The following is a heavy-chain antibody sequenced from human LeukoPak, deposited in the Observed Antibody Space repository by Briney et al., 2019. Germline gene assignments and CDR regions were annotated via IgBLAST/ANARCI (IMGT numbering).Heavy chain of an antibody. J-gene: IGHJ4*02. Sequence: GASLKVSCKASGYTFTGYYMHWVRQAPGQGLEWMGWINTNSGGTNYAQKFQGRVTMTRDTSISTAYMELSSLRSEDTAVYYCARVIVVHGIYYFDYWGQGTLVTVSS. D-gene: IGHD1-26*01. CDR2: INTNSGGT. CDR1: GYTFTGYY. V-gene: IGHV1-2*02. CDR3: ARVIVVHGIYYFDY.